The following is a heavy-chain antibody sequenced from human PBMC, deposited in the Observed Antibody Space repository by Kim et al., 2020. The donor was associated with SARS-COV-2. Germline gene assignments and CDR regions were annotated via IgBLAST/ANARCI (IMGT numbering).Heavy chain of an antibody. V-gene: IGHV1-18*01. Sequence: ASVKVSCKASGYTFTSYGISWVRQAPGQGLEWMGWISAYNGNTNYAQKLQGRATMTTDTSTSTAYMELRSLRSDDTAVYYCARDTPIVIPAANTHNWFDPWGQGTLVTVSS. CDR2: ISAYNGNT. J-gene: IGHJ5*02. CDR3: ARDTPIVIPAANTHNWFDP. D-gene: IGHD2-2*01. CDR1: GYTFTSYG.